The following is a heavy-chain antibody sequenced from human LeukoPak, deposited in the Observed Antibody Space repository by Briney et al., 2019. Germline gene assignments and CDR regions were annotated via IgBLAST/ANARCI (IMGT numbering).Heavy chain of an antibody. V-gene: IGHV3-74*01. D-gene: IGHD2/OR15-2a*01. CDR2: IIGDGTST. Sequence: GGSLRLSCAASGFTFSSYWMHRVRQAPGKGLVWVSRIIGDGTSTTYADSVRGRFTISRDNAKNTLYLQMNSLRAEDTAVYYCATIYLSSGLWGQGTLVTVSS. CDR3: ATIYLSSGL. CDR1: GFTFSSYW. J-gene: IGHJ4*02.